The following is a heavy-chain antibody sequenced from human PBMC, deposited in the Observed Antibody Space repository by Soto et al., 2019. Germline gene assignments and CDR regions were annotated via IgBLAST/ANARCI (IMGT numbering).Heavy chain of an antibody. V-gene: IGHV2-5*02. CDR1: GFSLSTDAVG. Sequence: QITLKESGPTLVKPSQTLTLTCTFSGFSLSTDAVGVGWIRQSPGQALEWLALIYWDDDQRYNPSLKTRLTIAKDTSKNQVVLTLTNMSPVDTGTYYCAHRPLPGMFAYWGQGIHVSVSS. D-gene: IGHD2-21*02. J-gene: IGHJ4*02. CDR2: IYWDDDQ. CDR3: AHRPLPGMFAY.